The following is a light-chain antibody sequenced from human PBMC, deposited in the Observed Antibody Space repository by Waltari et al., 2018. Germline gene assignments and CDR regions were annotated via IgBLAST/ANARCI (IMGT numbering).Light chain of an antibody. J-gene: IGKJ1*01. Sequence: DIQVIQSPSSLSASVGDRVTITCRACQSISDYLNWFQVKPGRAPNLLIYAATGLQSGVPSRFKGSGSGAHFTLTISRLRPEDSASYFCQQNDRTPPTFGQGTKVEI. CDR3: QQNDRTPPT. CDR1: QSISDY. CDR2: AAT. V-gene: IGKV1-39*01.